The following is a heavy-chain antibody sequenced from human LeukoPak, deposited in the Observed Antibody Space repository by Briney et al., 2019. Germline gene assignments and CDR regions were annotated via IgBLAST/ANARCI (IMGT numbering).Heavy chain of an antibody. Sequence: PSETLSLTCAVYGGSFSGYYWSWIRHPPGKGLEWIGEINHSGSTNYNPTLKSRVTISVDTSKNQFSLKLSSVTAADTAVYYCARSQILTGYQRFDYWGQGTLVTVSS. V-gene: IGHV4-34*01. CDR3: ARSQILTGYQRFDY. CDR2: INHSGST. J-gene: IGHJ4*02. D-gene: IGHD3-9*01. CDR1: GGSFSGYY.